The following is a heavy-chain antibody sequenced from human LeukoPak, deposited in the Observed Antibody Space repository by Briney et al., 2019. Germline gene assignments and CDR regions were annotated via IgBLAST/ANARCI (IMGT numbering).Heavy chain of an antibody. Sequence: SETLSLTCTVSGYSISSGYYWGWIRQPPGKGLEWIGSIYHSGSTYYNPSLKSRVTISVDTSKNQFSLKLSSVTAADTAVYYCARKSDLLVPGFDPWGQGTLVTVSS. J-gene: IGHJ5*02. D-gene: IGHD2-2*01. CDR3: ARKSDLLVPGFDP. V-gene: IGHV4-38-2*02. CDR1: GYSISSGYY. CDR2: IYHSGST.